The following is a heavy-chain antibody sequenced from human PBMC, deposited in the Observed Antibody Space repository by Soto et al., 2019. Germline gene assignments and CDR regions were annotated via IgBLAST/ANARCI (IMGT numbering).Heavy chain of an antibody. CDR3: ARAGNIAAAGTQHYYYGMDV. D-gene: IGHD6-13*01. CDR1: GGTFSSYA. Sequence: ASVKVSCKASGGTFSSYAISWARQAPGQGLEWMGGIIPIFGTANYAQKFQGRVTITADESTSTAYMELSSLRSEDTAVYYCARAGNIAAAGTQHYYYGMDVWGQGTTVTVSS. CDR2: IIPIFGTA. J-gene: IGHJ6*02. V-gene: IGHV1-69*13.